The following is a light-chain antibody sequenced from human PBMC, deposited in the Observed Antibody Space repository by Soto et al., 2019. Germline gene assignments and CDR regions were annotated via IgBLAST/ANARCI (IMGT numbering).Light chain of an antibody. CDR2: GST. CDR3: QSYDSSLGGNYV. V-gene: IGLV1-40*01. Sequence: QSVLSQPPSVSGAPGQRVTISCTGSSSNIGAGYEAHWFQQVPGTAPKLLIYGSTNRPSGVPDRFSGSKSGTSASLAITGLQAEDEADYYCQSYDSSLGGNYVFGTGTKV. CDR1: SSNIGAGYE. J-gene: IGLJ1*01.